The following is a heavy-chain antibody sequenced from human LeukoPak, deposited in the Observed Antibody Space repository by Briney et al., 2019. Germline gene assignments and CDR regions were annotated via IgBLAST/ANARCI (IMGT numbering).Heavy chain of an antibody. V-gene: IGHV3-9*01. CDR3: AKGISYYDSSGPDY. CDR1: GFTFDDYA. J-gene: IGHJ4*02. D-gene: IGHD3-22*01. Sequence: GGSLRLSCAASGFTFDDYAMHWVRQAPGKGLEWVSGISWNSGSIGYADSVKGRFTISRDNAKNSLYLQMNSLRAEDTALYYCAKGISYYDSSGPDYWGQGTLVTVSS. CDR2: ISWNSGSI.